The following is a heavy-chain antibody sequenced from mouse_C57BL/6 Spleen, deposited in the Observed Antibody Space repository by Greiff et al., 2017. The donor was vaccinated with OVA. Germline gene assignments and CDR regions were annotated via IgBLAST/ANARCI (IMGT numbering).Heavy chain of an antibody. J-gene: IGHJ4*01. CDR2: INPSTGGT. Sequence: EVKLMESGPELVKPGASVKISCKASGYSFTGYYMNWVKQSPEKSLEWIGEINPSTGGTTYNQKFKAKATLTVDKSSSTAYMQLKSLTSEDSAVYYCARWTIITTVENYAMDYWGQGTSVTVSS. CDR1: GYSFTGYY. V-gene: IGHV1-42*01. D-gene: IGHD1-1*01. CDR3: ARWTIITTVENYAMDY.